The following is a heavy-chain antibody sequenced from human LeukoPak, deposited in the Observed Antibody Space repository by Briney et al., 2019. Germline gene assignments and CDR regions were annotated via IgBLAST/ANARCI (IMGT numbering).Heavy chain of an antibody. Sequence: ASVTVSLKASGYTFTGYYLHWVRQPPGQGLEWVGGIYPNSGGTNYAQKFQGRVTMTRDTPISTAYMELSRLRSDDTAVYYCARGGIVLMGYAPGVFDYWGQGTLITVSS. V-gene: IGHV1-2*02. CDR3: ARGGIVLMGYAPGVFDY. D-gene: IGHD2-8*01. CDR1: GYTFTGYY. J-gene: IGHJ4*02. CDR2: IYPNSGGT.